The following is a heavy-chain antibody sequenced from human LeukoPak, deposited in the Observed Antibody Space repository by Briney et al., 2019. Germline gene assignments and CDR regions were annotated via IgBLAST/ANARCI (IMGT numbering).Heavy chain of an antibody. Sequence: PGRSLRLSCAASGFTFDDYTMYWVRQAPGKGLEWVSLISWDGGSTYYADSVKGRFTISRDNSKNSLYLQMNSLRTEDTALYYCAKDSATAYYYMDVWGKGTTVTVSS. J-gene: IGHJ6*03. V-gene: IGHV3-43*01. D-gene: IGHD5-12*01. CDR3: AKDSATAYYYMDV. CDR2: ISWDGGST. CDR1: GFTFDDYT.